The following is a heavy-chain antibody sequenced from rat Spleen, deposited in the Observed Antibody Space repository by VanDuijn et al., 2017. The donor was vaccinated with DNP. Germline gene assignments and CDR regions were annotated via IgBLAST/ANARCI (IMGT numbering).Heavy chain of an antibody. CDR1: GFTFNNYW. J-gene: IGHJ2*01. CDR3: ETGGGITYYFDY. CDR2: ITSSGGST. V-gene: IGHV5-31*01. D-gene: IGHD1-4*01. Sequence: EVQLVESGGGLVQPGRSLKLSCVASGFTFNNYWMTWIRQVPGKGLEWVASITSSGGSTYYPDSVKGRFTISRDNAKNTLYLQMNSLRSEDTATYYCETGGGITYYFDYWGQGVMVTVSS.